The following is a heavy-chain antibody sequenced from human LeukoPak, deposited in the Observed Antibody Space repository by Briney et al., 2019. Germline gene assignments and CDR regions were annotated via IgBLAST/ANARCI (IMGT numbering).Heavy chain of an antibody. V-gene: IGHV3-74*03. J-gene: IGHJ5*02. CDR1: GFTFSSSW. Sequence: GACLRLSCAPSGFTFSSSWIHWVRQAPRKGLVWVSRINKDGGVTAYAASVKGRLSISRDNAKNTLYLQMNRLRAEDTAVYYCAKGREYCSSTSCYSSEKRNWFEPWGQGTLGTVSS. CDR3: AKGREYCSSTSCYSSEKRNWFEP. CDR2: INKDGGVT. D-gene: IGHD2-2*01.